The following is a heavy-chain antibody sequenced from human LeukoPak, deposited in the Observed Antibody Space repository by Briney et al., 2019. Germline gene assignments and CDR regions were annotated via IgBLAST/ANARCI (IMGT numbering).Heavy chain of an antibody. Sequence: SETLSLTCVVYGGSFSGYYWTWIRHPPGKGLEWIGEMDQSGTTNYNPSLKSRVSISVDTSKKQFSLTLTSMTAADTAVYYCARVPHCYFAYGYFDSWGQGTLVTVSS. V-gene: IGHV4-34*01. J-gene: IGHJ4*02. CDR3: ARVPHCYFAYGYFDS. CDR2: MDQSGTT. CDR1: GGSFSGYY. D-gene: IGHD2-21*01.